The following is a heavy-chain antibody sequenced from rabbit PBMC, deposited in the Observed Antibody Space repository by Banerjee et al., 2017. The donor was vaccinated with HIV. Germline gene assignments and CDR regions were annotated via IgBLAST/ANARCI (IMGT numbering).Heavy chain of an antibody. Sequence: QSLEESGGDLVKPGASLTLTCTASGFTFSNNYWMSWVRQAPGKGLEWIGHIDSAGNSGRIHYASWARGRFTISKTSSTTVTLQMTSLTAADTATYLCARDLGGSIHLWGPGTLVTVS. CDR1: GFTFSNNYW. CDR2: IDSAGNSGRI. J-gene: IGHJ4*01. D-gene: IGHD4-2*01. CDR3: ARDLGGSIHL. V-gene: IGHV1S40*01.